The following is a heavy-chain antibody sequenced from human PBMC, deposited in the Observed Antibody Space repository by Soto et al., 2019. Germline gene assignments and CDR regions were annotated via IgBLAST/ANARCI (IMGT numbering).Heavy chain of an antibody. J-gene: IGHJ5*02. CDR2: IYYSGST. V-gene: IGHV4-59*08. CDR1: GGSISSYY. D-gene: IGHD3-10*01. CDR3: ARVTRFITMVRGTYPNWFDP. Sequence: SETLSLTCTVSGGSISSYYWSWIRQPPGKGLEWIGYIYYSGSTYYNPSLKSRVIISVDTSKNQFSLKLSSVTAADTAVYYCARVTRFITMVRGTYPNWFDPWGQGTLVTVSS.